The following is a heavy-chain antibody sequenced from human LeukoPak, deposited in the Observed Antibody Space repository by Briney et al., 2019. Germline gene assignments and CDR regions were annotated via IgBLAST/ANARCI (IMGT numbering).Heavy chain of an antibody. D-gene: IGHD3-22*01. CDR1: GGTFSSYA. Sequence: ASVKVSCKASGGTFSSYAISWVRQAPGQGLEWMGRIIPILGIANYAQKFQGRVTIAADKSTSTAYMELSSLRSEDTAVYYCARSPTMGYDSSGYYDYWGQGTLVTVSS. J-gene: IGHJ4*02. CDR2: IIPILGIA. CDR3: ARSPTMGYDSSGYYDY. V-gene: IGHV1-69*04.